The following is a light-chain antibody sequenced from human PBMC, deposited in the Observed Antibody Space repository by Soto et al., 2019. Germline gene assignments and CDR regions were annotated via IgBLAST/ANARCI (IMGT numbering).Light chain of an antibody. CDR2: GAS. J-gene: IGKJ4*01. CDR1: QSVTSNY. CDR3: QQSHSTPLT. Sequence: EIVLTQSPGTLSLSPGERATLSCRASQSVTSNYLAWYQQRPGQAPRLLIYGASGRATGIPDRFSGSGSGTDFTLSINNLQPEDAATYYCQQSHSTPLTFGGGTKLEI. V-gene: IGKV3-20*01.